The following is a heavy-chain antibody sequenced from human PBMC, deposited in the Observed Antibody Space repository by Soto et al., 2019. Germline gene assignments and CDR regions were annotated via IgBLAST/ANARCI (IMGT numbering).Heavy chain of an antibody. Sequence: DVQLLESGGGLVQPGGSLRLSCAASGITISNYPMSWVRQAPGKGLDWVSGISGSGDRTYYADSAKGRFTISKDISKNSQSLQLDSLGVEDTAGYFCVTDDGGYPSTAPHWGQGTLVTVSS. J-gene: IGHJ4*02. V-gene: IGHV3-23*01. CDR2: ISGSGDRT. CDR3: VTDDGGYPSTAPH. CDR1: GITISNYP. D-gene: IGHD3-22*01.